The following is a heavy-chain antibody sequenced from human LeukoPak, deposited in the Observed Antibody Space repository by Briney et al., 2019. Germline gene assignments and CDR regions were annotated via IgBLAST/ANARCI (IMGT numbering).Heavy chain of an antibody. CDR2: ISYDGSNK. J-gene: IGHJ4*02. D-gene: IGHD2-2*01. CDR1: GFTFSSYA. CDR3: ARFEGSVVPAASFDY. Sequence: GRSLRLSCAASGFTFSSYAMHWVRQAPGKGLEWVAVISYDGSNKYYADSVKGRFTISRDNSKNTLYLQMNSLRAEDTAVYYCARFEGSVVPAASFDYWGQGTLVTVSS. V-gene: IGHV3-30-3*01.